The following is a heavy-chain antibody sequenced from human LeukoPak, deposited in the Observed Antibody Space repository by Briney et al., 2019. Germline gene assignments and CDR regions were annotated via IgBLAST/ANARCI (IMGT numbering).Heavy chain of an antibody. J-gene: IGHJ4*02. D-gene: IGHD5-18*01. CDR2: IYYSGTTYSGST. V-gene: IGHV4-59*12. Sequence: SETLSLTCTVSGGSISSYYWSWIRQPPGKGLEWIGSIYYSGTTYSGSTYYNPSLKSRVTISLDTSKNQFSLKVGSMTAADTAVYYCARAGGYGLIDYWGQGTMVTVSS. CDR1: GGSISSYY. CDR3: ARAGGYGLIDY.